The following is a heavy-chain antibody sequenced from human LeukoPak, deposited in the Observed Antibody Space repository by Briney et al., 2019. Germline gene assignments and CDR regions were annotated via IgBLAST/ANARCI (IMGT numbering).Heavy chain of an antibody. J-gene: IGHJ6*03. V-gene: IGHV4-38-2*02. D-gene: IGHD6-6*01. CDR3: ARGRRAARRHYYYYMDV. CDR1: GYSISSGYY. CDR2: INHSGST. Sequence: PSETLSLTCTVSGYSISSGYYWGWIRQPPGKGLEWIGSINHSGSTNYNPSLKSRVTISVDTSKNQFSLKLSSVTAADTAVYYCARGRRAARRHYYYYMDVWGKGTTVTVSS.